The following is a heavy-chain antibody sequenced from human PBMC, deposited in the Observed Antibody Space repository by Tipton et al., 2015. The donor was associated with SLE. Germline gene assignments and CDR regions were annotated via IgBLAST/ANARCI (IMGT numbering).Heavy chain of an antibody. D-gene: IGHD5-12*01. CDR3: ARGGVGGYDYFDY. V-gene: IGHV4-31*03. CDR1: GASIRSDDYY. Sequence: TLSLTCTVSGASIRSDDYYWTWIRQHPGKGLEWIGHADYSGSTYYNPSLRSRVTISVDTSKNQFFLKLSSATAADTAFYYCARGGVGGYDYFDYWGQGTLLIVSS. CDR2: ADYSGST. J-gene: IGHJ4*02.